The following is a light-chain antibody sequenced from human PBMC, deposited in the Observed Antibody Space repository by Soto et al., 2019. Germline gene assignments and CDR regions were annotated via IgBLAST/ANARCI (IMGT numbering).Light chain of an antibody. CDR2: DAS. V-gene: IGKV1-5*01. CDR3: QQYHSYSYT. J-gene: IGKJ2*01. Sequence: DIQMTQSPSTLSASVGDRVTITCRASQSISGFLAWYQQKPGKAPKLLIYDASNLESGVPSRFSGSGSGTEFTLTISSLQPDDFATYHCQQYHSYSYTFGQGTKLEIK. CDR1: QSISGF.